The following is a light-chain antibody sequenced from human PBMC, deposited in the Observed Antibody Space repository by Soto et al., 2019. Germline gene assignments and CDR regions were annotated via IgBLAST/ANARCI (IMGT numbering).Light chain of an antibody. CDR3: QQDGSSPLYA. J-gene: IGKJ2*01. V-gene: IGKV3-20*01. CDR2: GAS. CDR1: QSVSSSY. Sequence: EIVLTQSPGTLSLSPGERATLSCRASQSVSSSYFAWYQQKPGQAPRLLIYGASSRATGIPARFSGSGSGTAFTLTISRLEPEDFALYYCQQDGSSPLYAFGQGTKLEIK.